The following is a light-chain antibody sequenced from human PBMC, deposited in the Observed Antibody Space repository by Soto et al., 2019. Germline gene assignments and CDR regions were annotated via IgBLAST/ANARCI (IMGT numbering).Light chain of an antibody. CDR2: DVT. CDR1: SSDVGGYNY. V-gene: IGLV2-14*01. Sequence: QSVLTQPASVSGSPGQSITISCTGTSSDVGGYNYVSWYQQRPGKGPKLMIYDVTNRPSGVSNRFSGSKSGNTASLTISGLQAEDEADYYCNSYTSSSTYVFGTGTKLTVL. CDR3: NSYTSSSTYV. J-gene: IGLJ1*01.